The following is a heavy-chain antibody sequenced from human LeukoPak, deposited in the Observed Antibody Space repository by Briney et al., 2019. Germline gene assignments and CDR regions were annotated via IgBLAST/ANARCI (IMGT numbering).Heavy chain of an antibody. Sequence: GASVKVSCKASGYTFTSYDINWVRQATGQGLEWMGWMNPNSGNTGYAQKFQGRVTMTRNTSISTAYMELSSLRSEDTAVYYCASPQGDDPFGDAFDIWGQGTMVTVSS. CDR1: GYTFTSYD. J-gene: IGHJ3*02. D-gene: IGHD2-21*02. CDR3: ASPQGDDPFGDAFDI. CDR2: MNPNSGNT. V-gene: IGHV1-8*01.